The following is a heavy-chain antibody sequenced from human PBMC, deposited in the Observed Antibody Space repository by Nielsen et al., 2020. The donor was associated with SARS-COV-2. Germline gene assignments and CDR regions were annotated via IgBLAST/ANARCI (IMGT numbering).Heavy chain of an antibody. D-gene: IGHD3-22*01. V-gene: IGHV3-9*01. CDR2: INWNSGSI. J-gene: IGHJ4*02. Sequence: SLKISCAASGFTFDDYAMHWVRQAPGKGLEWVSGINWNSGSIVYADSVKGRFTISRDNAKSSLYLQMNSLRAEDTALYYCAKAQAYDSGGYYSITYYFDYWGQETLVAGTS. CDR3: AKAQAYDSGGYYSITYYFDY. CDR1: GFTFDDYA.